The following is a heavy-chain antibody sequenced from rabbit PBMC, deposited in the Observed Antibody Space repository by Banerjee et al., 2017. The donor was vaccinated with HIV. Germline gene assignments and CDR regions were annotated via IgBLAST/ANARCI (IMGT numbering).Heavy chain of an antibody. V-gene: IGHV1S45*01. J-gene: IGHJ4*01. CDR2: IDVGSSGNT. Sequence: QEQLVESGGGLVQPEGSLTLTCTASGFSFSSRYCMYWVRQAPGKGLEWIACIDVGSSGNTYYASWAKGRFTISKTSSTTVTLQMTSLTAADTATWFCARGDSLGYGFNLWGPGTLVTVS. CDR1: GFSFSSRYC. D-gene: IGHD6-1*01. CDR3: ARGDSLGYGFNL.